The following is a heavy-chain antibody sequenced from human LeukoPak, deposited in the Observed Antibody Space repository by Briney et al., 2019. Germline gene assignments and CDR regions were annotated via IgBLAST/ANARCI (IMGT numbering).Heavy chain of an antibody. CDR3: ERVQGRCSGGSCYRTTAESGSFTINWFDP. Sequence: PWETLSLTCAVYVGSFSGYYWSWIRQPPGKGLEWIGEINHSGSTNYNPSLKSRVTISVDTSKNQFSLKLSSVSAADTAVYYCERVQGRCSGGSCYRTTAESGSFTINWFDPWGQGKRVTVSS. V-gene: IGHV4-34*01. CDR1: VGSFSGYY. J-gene: IGHJ5*02. CDR2: INHSGST. D-gene: IGHD2-15*01.